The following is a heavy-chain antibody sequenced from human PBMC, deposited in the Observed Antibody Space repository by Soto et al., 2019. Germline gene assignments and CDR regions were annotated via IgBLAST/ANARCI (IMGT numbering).Heavy chain of an antibody. CDR1: GFTFSSYA. CDR3: ARDSGGSFDY. V-gene: IGHV3-30-3*01. CDR2: ISYDGSNK. Sequence: QVQLVESGGGVVQPGRSLRLSCAASGFTFSSYAMHWVRQAPGKGLEWVAVISYDGSNKYYADSVKGRFTISRDNSKNTLYLQLNSLRAEDTALYYCARDSGGSFDYWGQGTLVTVSS. J-gene: IGHJ4*02. D-gene: IGHD3-16*01.